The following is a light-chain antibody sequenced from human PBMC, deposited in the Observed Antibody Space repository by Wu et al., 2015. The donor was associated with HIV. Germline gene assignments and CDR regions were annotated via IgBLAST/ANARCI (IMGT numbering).Light chain of an antibody. CDR3: QQYNNWPPYS. J-gene: IGKJ2*03. V-gene: IGKV3D-15*01. Sequence: TQSPVTLSLSQGERATLSCRANQTVTTSFLAWYQQRGGQAPRLLIYGVSDRATGIPDRFSGSGSGTEFTLTISSLQSEDFATYYCQQYNNWPPYSFGLGDQGGHQT. CDR2: GVS. CDR1: QTVTTSF.